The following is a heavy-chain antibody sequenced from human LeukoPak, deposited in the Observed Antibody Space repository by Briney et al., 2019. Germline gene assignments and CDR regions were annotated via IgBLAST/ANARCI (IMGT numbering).Heavy chain of an antibody. J-gene: IGHJ5*02. CDR2: INAGNGNT. CDR3: ARWGEVVVAARSYWFDP. CDR1: GYTFTSYA. V-gene: IGHV1-3*01. Sequence: EASVKVSCKASGYTFTSYAMHWVRQAPGQRLEWMGWINAGNGNTKYSQEFQGRVTMTTDTSTSTAYMELRSLRSDDTAVYYCARWGEVVVAARSYWFDPWGQGTLVTVSS. D-gene: IGHD2-15*01.